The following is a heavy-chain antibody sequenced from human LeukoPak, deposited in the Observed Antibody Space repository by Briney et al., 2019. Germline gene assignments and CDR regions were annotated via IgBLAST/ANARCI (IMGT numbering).Heavy chain of an antibody. Sequence: SETLSLTCSVSGGSISSYFWSWIRQPPGKGLEWIGYIYYSGSTNYSPSLKSRVTISVDTSKNQFSLKLSSVTAADTAVYYCARVRCSGGSCYSPVYYYYGMDVWGQGTTDTVSS. V-gene: IGHV4-59*01. CDR1: GGSISSYF. CDR3: ARVRCSGGSCYSPVYYYYGMDV. J-gene: IGHJ6*02. CDR2: IYYSGST. D-gene: IGHD2-15*01.